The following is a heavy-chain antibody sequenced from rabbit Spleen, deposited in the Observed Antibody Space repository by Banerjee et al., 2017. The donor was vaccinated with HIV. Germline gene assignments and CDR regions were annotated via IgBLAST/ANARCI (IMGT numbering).Heavy chain of an antibody. J-gene: IGHJ6*01. Sequence: QSLEESGGDLVKPGASLTLTCIASGVSFSGDSYMCWVRQAPGRGLEWIACIDSGSSGFTYFASWAKGRFTISKTSSTTVTLQMTSLTVADTATYFCARDAGTSFSTYGMALWGPGTLVTVS. V-gene: IGHV1S40*01. D-gene: IGHD8-1*01. CDR1: GVSFSGDSY. CDR2: IDSGSSGFT. CDR3: ARDAGTSFSTYGMAL.